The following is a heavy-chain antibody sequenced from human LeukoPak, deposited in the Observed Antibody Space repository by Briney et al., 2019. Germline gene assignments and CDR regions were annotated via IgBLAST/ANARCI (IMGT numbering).Heavy chain of an antibody. CDR1: GGTFSRYA. CDR3: ARVVTPRYCSTPSCNWKGWFDP. CDR2: IIPIFGTA. J-gene: IGHJ5*02. D-gene: IGHD2-2*01. V-gene: IGHV1-69*13. Sequence: AASVKVSCKASGGTFSRYAMSWVRQAPGQGLEWMGGIIPIFGTASFAQKFQGRATITADESTGTAYMELSSLRSEDTAVYYCARVVTPRYCSTPSCNWKGWFDPWGQGTLVTVSS.